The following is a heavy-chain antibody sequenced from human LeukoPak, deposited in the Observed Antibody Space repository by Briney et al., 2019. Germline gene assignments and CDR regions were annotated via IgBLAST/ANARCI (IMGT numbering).Heavy chain of an antibody. V-gene: IGHV4-30-4*08. CDR3: ARLAYYDYVWGSYRFDY. CDR1: GGSISSGDYY. Sequence: SQTLSLTCTVSGGSISSGDYYWSWIRQPPGKGLEWIGYIYYSGSTYYNPSLKSRVTISVDTSKNRFSLKLSSVTAADTAVYYCARLAYYDYVWGSYRFDYWGQGTVVTVSS. D-gene: IGHD3-16*02. J-gene: IGHJ4*02. CDR2: IYYSGST.